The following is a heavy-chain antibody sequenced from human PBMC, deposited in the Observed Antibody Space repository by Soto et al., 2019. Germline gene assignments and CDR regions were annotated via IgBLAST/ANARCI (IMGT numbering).Heavy chain of an antibody. J-gene: IGHJ4*02. CDR1: GASVSSYF. Sequence: PSETLSLTCSVSGASVSSYFWSWVRQSPGKGLEWIGYIYNSGRTNYNPSLKSRVTISLGTSENHFSLRLTSVTAADTAMYYCARLCKNYHPDSYGLDYFDYWGQGTLVTVSS. V-gene: IGHV4-59*02. CDR3: ARLCKNYHPDSYGLDYFDY. CDR2: IYNSGRT. D-gene: IGHD5-18*01.